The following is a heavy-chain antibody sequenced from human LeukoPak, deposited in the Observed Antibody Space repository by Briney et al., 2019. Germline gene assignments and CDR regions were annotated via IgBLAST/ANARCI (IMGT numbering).Heavy chain of an antibody. CDR3: ARVTYYYDSSGYKIYYGMDV. J-gene: IGHJ6*02. Sequence: GGSLRLSCAASGFTFSSYAMSWVRQAPGKGLEWVSAISGSGGSTYYADSVKGRFTISRDNAKNSLYLQMNSLRAEDTAVYYCARVTYYYDSSGYKIYYGMDVWGQGTTVTVSS. V-gene: IGHV3-23*01. CDR1: GFTFSSYA. D-gene: IGHD3-22*01. CDR2: ISGSGGST.